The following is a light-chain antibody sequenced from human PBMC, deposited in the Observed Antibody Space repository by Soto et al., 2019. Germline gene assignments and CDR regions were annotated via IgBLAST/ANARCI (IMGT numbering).Light chain of an antibody. V-gene: IGLV3-1*01. J-gene: IGLJ1*01. CDR3: QEWDSSTEV. Sequence: SYELTQPPSVSVSPGQTASIICSGDKLGDKYASWYQQKPGQSPVLVIYQDGKRPSGVPERFSGSNSGNTATLTISETQAIDEAEYYCQEWDSSTEVFGTGTKVTVL. CDR2: QDG. CDR1: KLGDKY.